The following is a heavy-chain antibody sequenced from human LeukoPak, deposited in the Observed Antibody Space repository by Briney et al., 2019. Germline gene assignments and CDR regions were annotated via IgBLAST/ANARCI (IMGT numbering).Heavy chain of an antibody. CDR1: GGSISSYY. V-gene: IGHV4-4*07. CDR3: ARGYNWGSPTRNFYYLDV. Sequence: PSETLSLTCTVSGGSISSYYWSWIRQPARKGLEWIGRIYTSGSTNYNPSLKSRVTMSIDTSKNQFSLKLRSVTAADTAVYYCARGYNWGSPTRNFYYLDVWGKGTTVTVSS. CDR2: IYTSGST. J-gene: IGHJ6*03. D-gene: IGHD7-27*01.